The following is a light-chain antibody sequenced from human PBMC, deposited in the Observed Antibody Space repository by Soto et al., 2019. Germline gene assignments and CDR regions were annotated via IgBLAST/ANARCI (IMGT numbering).Light chain of an antibody. CDR1: SSNIGRNF. CDR3: GTWDNSLSAYV. Sequence: QSVLTQPPSVSAAPGQMVTISCSGSSSNIGRNFVSWYQQLPGTAPKLLIYDNNTRPSGIPDRFSGSKSGTSATLGITGLQTGDEADYYCGTWDNSLSAYVFGTATKLTVL. J-gene: IGLJ1*01. CDR2: DNN. V-gene: IGLV1-51*01.